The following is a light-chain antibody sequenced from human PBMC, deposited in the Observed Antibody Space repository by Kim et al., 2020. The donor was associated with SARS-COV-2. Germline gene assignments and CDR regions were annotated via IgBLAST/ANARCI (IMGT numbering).Light chain of an antibody. CDR1: QSISTW. CDR2: RAS. CDR3: QQYDSKSPRT. J-gene: IGKJ1*01. Sequence: APVGDRVTITCRASQSISTWLAWYQQKPGKAPTLLIYRASNLESGVPSRFSGRGSGTEFTLTISNLQPDDFATYYCQQYDSKSPRTFGQGTEV. V-gene: IGKV1-5*03.